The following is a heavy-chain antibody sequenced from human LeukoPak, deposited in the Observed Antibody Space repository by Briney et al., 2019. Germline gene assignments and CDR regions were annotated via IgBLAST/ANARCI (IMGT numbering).Heavy chain of an antibody. CDR2: ISSSSSTI. D-gene: IGHD3-22*01. Sequence: GGSLRLSCAASGFTFSSYSMNWVRQAPGKGLEWVSYISSSSSTIYYADSVKGRFTISRDNAKNSLYLQMNSLRAEDTAVYYCARDGYYYDSSGYHYYYYMDVWGKGTTVTVSS. J-gene: IGHJ6*03. V-gene: IGHV3-48*01. CDR3: ARDGYYYDSSGYHYYYYMDV. CDR1: GFTFSSYS.